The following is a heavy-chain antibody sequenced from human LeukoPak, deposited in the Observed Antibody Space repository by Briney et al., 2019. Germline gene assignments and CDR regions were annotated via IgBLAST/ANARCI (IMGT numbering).Heavy chain of an antibody. CDR3: VSGSYYNFDY. J-gene: IGHJ4*02. D-gene: IGHD1-26*01. CDR2: ISSNGGST. CDR1: GFTFSSYA. Sequence: GGSLRLSCSASGFTFSSYAMHWVRQAPGKGLEYVSAISSNGGSTYYADSVKGRFTISRDNSKNTLYLQMSSLRAEVTAVYYCVSGSYYNFDYWGQGTLVTVSS. V-gene: IGHV3-64D*06.